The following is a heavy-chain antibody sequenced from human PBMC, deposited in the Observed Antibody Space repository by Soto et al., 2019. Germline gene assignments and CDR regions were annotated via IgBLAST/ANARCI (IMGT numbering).Heavy chain of an antibody. Sequence: QITLKESGPTLVKPTQTLTLTCTFSGFSLSTSGVGVGWIRQPPGKALEWLAFIYWDDDKRYSPSLNSRHTINNDTTKNHVVQRMTNMEPVDTAPYNCPHLVVAGDTYYFGYWGQGTLVTVSS. D-gene: IGHD2-15*01. CDR3: PHLVVAGDTYYFGY. J-gene: IGHJ4*02. V-gene: IGHV2-5*02. CDR1: GFSLSTSGVG. CDR2: IYWDDDK.